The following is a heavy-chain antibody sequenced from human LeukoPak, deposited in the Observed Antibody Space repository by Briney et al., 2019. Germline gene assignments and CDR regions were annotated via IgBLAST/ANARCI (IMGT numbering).Heavy chain of an antibody. V-gene: IGHV3-23*01. D-gene: IGHD6-19*01. CDR1: GFTFSIYA. Sequence: GGSLRLSCAASGFTFSIYAMSWVRQAPGKGLEWVSAISGSGGSTYYADSVKGRFTISRDNSKNTLYLQMNSLRAEDTAVYYCAKTPLPLDSSGHNCFDPWGQGTLVTVSS. J-gene: IGHJ5*02. CDR2: ISGSGGST. CDR3: AKTPLPLDSSGHNCFDP.